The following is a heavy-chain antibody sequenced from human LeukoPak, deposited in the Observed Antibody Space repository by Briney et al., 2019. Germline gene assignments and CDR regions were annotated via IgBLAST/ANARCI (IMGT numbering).Heavy chain of an antibody. CDR2: ISGSGGGT. V-gene: IGHV3-23*01. J-gene: IGHJ4*02. Sequence: GGSLRLSCAASGFTFSSYAMSWVRQAPGKGLEWVSGISGSGGGTYYADSVKGRFTISRDNPKNTLYLQMNSLRAEDTAIYYCAKDLTVAVADTTFDSWGQGTLVTVSS. CDR1: GFTFSSYA. D-gene: IGHD6-19*01. CDR3: AKDLTVAVADTTFDS.